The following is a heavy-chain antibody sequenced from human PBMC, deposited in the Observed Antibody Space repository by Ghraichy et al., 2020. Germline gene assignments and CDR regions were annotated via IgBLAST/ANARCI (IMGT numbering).Heavy chain of an antibody. CDR3: ARVVVPAASFDFYYMDV. Sequence: GGSLRLSCVASGFSFRSYWMGWVRQAPGKGLEWVANIKEDGSEKYYVDSVKGRFTISRDNAKNSLFLQMSSLRGDDTAVYYCARVVVPAASFDFYYMDVFRTGTALTVS. CDR2: IKEDGSEK. J-gene: IGHJ6*03. V-gene: IGHV3-7*03. D-gene: IGHD2-2*01. CDR1: GFSFRSYW.